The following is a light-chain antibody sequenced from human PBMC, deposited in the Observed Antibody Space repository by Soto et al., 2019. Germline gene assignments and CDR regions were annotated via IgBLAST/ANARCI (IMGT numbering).Light chain of an antibody. CDR1: QGIGND. CDR2: VTS. V-gene: IGKV1-17*01. J-gene: IGKJ2*01. CDR3: LQHSDFPPT. Sequence: DIQMTQSPSSLSASVGDRVTITCRASQGIGNDLGWYQQKPGKAPKRLIYVTSNLESGVPSRFSGSGSGTEFTLTISSLQPEDFATYYCLQHSDFPPTFGQGTKLDIK.